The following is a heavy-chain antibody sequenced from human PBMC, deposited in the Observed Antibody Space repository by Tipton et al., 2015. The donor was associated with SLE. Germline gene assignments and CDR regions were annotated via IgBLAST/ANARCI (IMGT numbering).Heavy chain of an antibody. CDR2: IYTNGDT. V-gene: IGHV4-61*02. Sequence: TLSLTCTVSGGSISSSSYSWTWIRQPAGKGLEWIGRIYTNGDTNYNPSLKTRVTMSVDTSKNQFSLKLISVTAADTAVYYCTRESGGTAGNHWGQGTLVTVSS. CDR3: TRESGGTAGNH. J-gene: IGHJ5*02. CDR1: GGSISSSSYS. D-gene: IGHD1-7*01.